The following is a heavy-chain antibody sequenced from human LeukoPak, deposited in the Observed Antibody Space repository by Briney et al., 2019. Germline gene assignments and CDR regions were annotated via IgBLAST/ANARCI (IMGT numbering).Heavy chain of an antibody. V-gene: IGHV3-23*01. D-gene: IGHD6-19*01. CDR3: AKDTSGYSSGWYGY. CDR2: ISGSGGST. J-gene: IGHJ4*02. CDR1: GFTFSSYA. Sequence: TGGSLRLSCAASGFTFSSYAMSWVRQAPGKGLEWVSAISGSGGSTYYADSVKGRFTISRDNSKNTLYLQMNSLRAEDTAVYYCAKDTSGYSSGWYGYWGQGTLVTVSS.